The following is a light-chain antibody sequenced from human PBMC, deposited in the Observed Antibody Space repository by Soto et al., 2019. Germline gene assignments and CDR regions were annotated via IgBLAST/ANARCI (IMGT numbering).Light chain of an antibody. Sequence: ESVLKQNPGTLSLSPGESATLSCRASQYVSVRFLAWYQQKPGQAPRLLIYSASIRATGIPARFSGSGSGTQFTLTISSLQSEDFAVYYCQQYDNLPPWTFGQGTKVDIK. CDR1: QYVSVRF. CDR2: SAS. J-gene: IGKJ1*01. V-gene: IGKV3-15*01. CDR3: QQYDNLPPWT.